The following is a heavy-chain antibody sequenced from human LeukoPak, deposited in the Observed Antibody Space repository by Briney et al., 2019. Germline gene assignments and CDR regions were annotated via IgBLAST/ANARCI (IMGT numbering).Heavy chain of an antibody. J-gene: IGHJ6*02. CDR2: IYDSGST. Sequence: PSETLSLTCAVSGGSISSGGYSWSWIRQPPGQVLEWIGHIYDSGSTKYNPSLKSRVTISVDTSKNQFSLKLTSVTAADTAVYYCAGMMDIAWGMDVWGQGTTVTVSS. CDR1: GGSISSGGYS. V-gene: IGHV4-61*08. CDR3: AGMMDIAWGMDV. D-gene: IGHD2-21*01.